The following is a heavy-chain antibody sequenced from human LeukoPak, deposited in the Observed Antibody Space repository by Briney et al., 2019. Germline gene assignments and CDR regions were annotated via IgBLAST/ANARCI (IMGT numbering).Heavy chain of an antibody. CDR2: ISGNGDKT. Sequence: GGSLRLSCAVSGFTFSSYVMNWVRQAPGKGLEWVSGISGNGDKTYYADSVKGRFTISRDNSKNTLYVQINSLRVEDTAVYFCAKETYGVTPFDYWGQGTLVTVSS. D-gene: IGHD4-17*01. V-gene: IGHV3-23*01. J-gene: IGHJ4*02. CDR3: AKETYGVTPFDY. CDR1: GFTFSSYV.